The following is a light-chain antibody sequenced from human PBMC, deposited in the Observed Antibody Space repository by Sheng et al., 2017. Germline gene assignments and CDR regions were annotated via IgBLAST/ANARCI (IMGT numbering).Light chain of an antibody. CDR3: QQANSFPPT. J-gene: IGKJ1*01. V-gene: IGKV1-12*01. CDR2: GAS. CDR1: QDISSW. Sequence: DIQMTQSPSSVSVSVGDGVTITCRASQDISSWLAWYQQKPGEAPKLLIYGASSLQSGVPSRFSGSGSGTDFTLTISTLQPEDFATYYCQQANSFPPTFGQGTKVEMK.